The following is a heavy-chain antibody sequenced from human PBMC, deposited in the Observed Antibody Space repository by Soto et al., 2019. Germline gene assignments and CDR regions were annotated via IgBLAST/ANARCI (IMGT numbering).Heavy chain of an antibody. CDR3: ARVRQYYYGVFDI. CDR1: GFTFSNYA. Sequence: QVQLVESGGGVVQPGTSLRLSCTASGFTFSNYAMHCVRQAPGKGLEWLAAISYDETSQFYADSVKGRFTISRDNAVNTQYLQMNSLRAEDTAIYYCARVRQYYYGVFDIWGQGTMCTVSS. D-gene: IGHD3-10*01. J-gene: IGHJ3*02. V-gene: IGHV3-30-3*01. CDR2: ISYDETSQ.